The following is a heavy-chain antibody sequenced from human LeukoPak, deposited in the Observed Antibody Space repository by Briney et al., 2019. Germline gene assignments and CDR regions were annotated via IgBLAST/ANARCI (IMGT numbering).Heavy chain of an antibody. CDR1: GGSISSGGYY. CDR2: IYYSGST. J-gene: IGHJ5*02. V-gene: IGHV4-31*03. D-gene: IGHD3-3*01. Sequence: SETLSLTCTVSGGSISSGGYYWSWIRQHPGKGLEWTGYIYYSGSTYYNPSLKSRVTISVDTSKNQFSLKLSSVTAADTAVYYCARANYDFWSGPQNWFDPWGQGTLVTVSS. CDR3: ARANYDFWSGPQNWFDP.